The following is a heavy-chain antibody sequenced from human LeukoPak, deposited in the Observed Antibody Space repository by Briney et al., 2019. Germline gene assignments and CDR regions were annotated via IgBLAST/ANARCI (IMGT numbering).Heavy chain of an antibody. CDR1: GGSISSGGYY. CDR2: IYYSGST. J-gene: IGHJ4*02. CDR3: ARSGRNYYDSSGYLSYFDY. Sequence: SETLSLTCTVSGGSISSGGYYWSWIRQYPGKGLEWIGYIYYSGSTYYNPSLKSRVTISVDTSKNQFSLKLSSVTAADTAVYCCARSGRNYYDSSGYLSYFDYWGQGTLVTVSS. D-gene: IGHD3-22*01. V-gene: IGHV4-31*03.